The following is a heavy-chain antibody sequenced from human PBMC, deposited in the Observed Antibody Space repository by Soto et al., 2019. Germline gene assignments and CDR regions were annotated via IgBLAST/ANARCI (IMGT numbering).Heavy chain of an antibody. CDR3: TRGHNWFDP. CDR1: GYAFTTYN. CDR2: TNPNSGHT. V-gene: IGHV1-8*01. J-gene: IGHJ5*02. Sequence: QVQLVQSGAEVKKPGASVKVSCKASGYAFTTYNINWVRQPTGQGLEWMGWTNPNSGHTGYAQQFQGRVTMTRDTSINTAYMELSSLRSEDTAVYYCTRGHNWFDPWGQGTLVTVSS.